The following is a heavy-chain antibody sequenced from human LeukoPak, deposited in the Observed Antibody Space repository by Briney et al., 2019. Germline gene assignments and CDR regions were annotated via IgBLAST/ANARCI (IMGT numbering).Heavy chain of an antibody. Sequence: GGSLRLSCAASGLTVSSYAMSWVRQAPGKGLEWGSAISGSGGSTYYADSVKGRFTISRDNSKNTLDLQMNSLRAEDTAVYYCAKDQGPFDYWGQGTLVTVSS. CDR2: ISGSGGST. J-gene: IGHJ4*02. CDR1: GLTVSSYA. V-gene: IGHV3-23*01. CDR3: AKDQGPFDY.